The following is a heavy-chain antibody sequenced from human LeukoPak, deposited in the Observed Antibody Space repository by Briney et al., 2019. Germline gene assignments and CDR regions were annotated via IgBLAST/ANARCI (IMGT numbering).Heavy chain of an antibody. J-gene: IGHJ1*01. CDR1: GYTFTGYY. CDR3: ARAQGSQVAYYYDSSGYPNEYFQH. V-gene: IGHV1-2*04. CDR2: IKPNSGGT. Sequence: ASVKVSCKASGYTFTGYYMHWVRQAPGQGLEWMGWIKPNSGGTNYAQKFQGWVTMTRDTSISTAYMELSRLRSDDTAVYYCARAQGSQVAYYYDSSGYPNEYFQHWGQGTLVTVSS. D-gene: IGHD3-22*01.